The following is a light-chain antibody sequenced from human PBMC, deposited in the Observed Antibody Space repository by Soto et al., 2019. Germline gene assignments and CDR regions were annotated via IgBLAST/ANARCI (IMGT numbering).Light chain of an antibody. CDR3: HQRSNWPPEVT. V-gene: IGKV3-11*01. Sequence: EIVLTQSRDTLSLSPGERATLSCRASQSVSSSLAWYQQKPGQAPRLLIYDASNRATGIPARFSGSGSGTDFTLTISSLEPEDFAVYYCHQRSNWPPEVTFGPGTKVDIK. J-gene: IGKJ3*01. CDR1: QSVSSS. CDR2: DAS.